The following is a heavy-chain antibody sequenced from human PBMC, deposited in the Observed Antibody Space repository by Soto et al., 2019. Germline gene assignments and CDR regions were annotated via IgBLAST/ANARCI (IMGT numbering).Heavy chain of an antibody. CDR3: ASVGGTTVTTNGMDV. CDR2: INPNSGGT. CDR1: GYTFTGYY. V-gene: IGHV1-2*04. Sequence: QVQLVQSGAEVKKPGASVKVSCKASGYTFTGYYMHWVRQAPGQGLEWMGWINPNSGGTNYAQKFQGWVTMTRDTSISTAYMELSRLRSDDTAVYYCASVGGTTVTTNGMDVWGQGTTVTVSS. J-gene: IGHJ6*02. D-gene: IGHD4-4*01.